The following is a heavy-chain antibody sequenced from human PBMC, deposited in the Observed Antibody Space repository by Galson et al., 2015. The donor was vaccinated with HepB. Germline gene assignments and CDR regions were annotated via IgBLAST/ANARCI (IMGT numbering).Heavy chain of an antibody. CDR3: ARGEKQWLVMGGFDY. D-gene: IGHD6-19*01. CDR2: ISFDGNNK. V-gene: IGHV3-30-3*01. Sequence: SLRLSCAASGFTFSSYAMHWVRQTPGEGLEWVAIISFDGNNKYYADSVKGRFTISRDNSKNTLYLQMNSLRAEDTAAYYCARGEKQWLVMGGFDYWGQGTLVTVSS. CDR1: GFTFSSYA. J-gene: IGHJ4*02.